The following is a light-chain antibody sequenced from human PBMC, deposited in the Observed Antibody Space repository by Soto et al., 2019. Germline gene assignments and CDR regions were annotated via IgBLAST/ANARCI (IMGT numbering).Light chain of an antibody. CDR3: QQYDSSPLT. J-gene: IGKJ4*01. CDR1: QSVSSNY. Sequence: EIVLTQSPGTLSLSPGERATLSCRASQSVSSNYLAWYQQKPGQAPRLLIYGASSRATGFPDRFSGSGSGTDFTLTISRLEPEDFAVYYCQQYDSSPLTFGGGTKVEIK. CDR2: GAS. V-gene: IGKV3-20*01.